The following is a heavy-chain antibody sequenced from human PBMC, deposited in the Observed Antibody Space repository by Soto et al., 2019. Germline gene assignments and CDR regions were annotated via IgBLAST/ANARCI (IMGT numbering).Heavy chain of an antibody. CDR1: GYSFTSYW. CDR2: IYPGDSDT. V-gene: IGHV5-51*01. D-gene: IGHD3-22*01. CDR3: ARLTHSPYYYDSSGYAHAFDI. Sequence: PGESLKISCKGSGYSFTSYWIGWVRQMPGKGLEWMGIIYPGDSDTRYSPSFQGQVTISADKSISTAYLQWSSLKASDTAMYYCARLTHSPYYYDSSGYAHAFDIWGQGTMVTVS. J-gene: IGHJ3*02.